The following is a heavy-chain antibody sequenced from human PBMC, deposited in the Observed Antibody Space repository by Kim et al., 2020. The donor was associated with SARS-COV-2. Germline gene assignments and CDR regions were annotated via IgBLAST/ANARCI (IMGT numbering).Heavy chain of an antibody. V-gene: IGHV3-30*04. J-gene: IGHJ4*02. CDR1: GFTFSRYS. Sequence: GGSLRLSCVGSGFTFSRYSLHWVRQTPGEGLEWVALISYDGGYKYYADSVKGRFTISRDNSRNTLFLQMDSLRADDTAVYYCATDPAPSKQWRDWYFDNWGQGTLVTVSS. D-gene: IGHD6-19*01. CDR2: ISYDGGYK. CDR3: ATDPAPSKQWRDWYFDN.